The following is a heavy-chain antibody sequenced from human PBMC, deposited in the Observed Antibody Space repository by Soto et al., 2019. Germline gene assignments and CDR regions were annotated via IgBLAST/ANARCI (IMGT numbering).Heavy chain of an antibody. CDR2: FYYSGST. CDR3: ARGALTTYFDY. J-gene: IGHJ4*02. Sequence: QVQLQESGPGLVKPSETLSLTCAVSGGSISSYYWSWIRQPPGKGLEWIGYFYYSGSTNYTPSLKSRVTISVDTAKNQFSLKLSSVTAADTAVYYCARGALTTYFDYWGQGTLVTVSS. V-gene: IGHV4-59*01. CDR1: GGSISSYY.